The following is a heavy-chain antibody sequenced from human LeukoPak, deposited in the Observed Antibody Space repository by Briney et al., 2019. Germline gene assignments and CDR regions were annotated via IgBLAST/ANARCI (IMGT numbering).Heavy chain of an antibody. CDR3: ARYCSSTSLHLWYNWFDP. D-gene: IGHD2-2*01. CDR2: IYYSGST. V-gene: IGHV4-30-4*08. J-gene: IGHJ5*02. CDR1: GGSISSGDYY. Sequence: PSETLSLTCTVSGGSISSGDYYWSWIRQPPGKGLEWIGYIYYSGSTYYNPSLKSRVTISVDTSKNQFSLKLSSVTAADTAVYYCARYCSSTSLHLWYNWFDPWGQGTLVTVSS.